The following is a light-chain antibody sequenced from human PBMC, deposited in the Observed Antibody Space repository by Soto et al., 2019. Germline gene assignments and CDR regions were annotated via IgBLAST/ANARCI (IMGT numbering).Light chain of an antibody. CDR1: SSDVGGYNY. Sequence: QSVLTQPASVSGSPGQSITISCTGTSSDVGGYNYVSWYQQHPGKAPKLMIYDVSSRPSGVSNRFSGSKSDNTASLTISGLQAEDEADYYCSSYTRSSTYVFGTGTKLTVL. CDR2: DVS. V-gene: IGLV2-14*03. CDR3: SSYTRSSTYV. J-gene: IGLJ1*01.